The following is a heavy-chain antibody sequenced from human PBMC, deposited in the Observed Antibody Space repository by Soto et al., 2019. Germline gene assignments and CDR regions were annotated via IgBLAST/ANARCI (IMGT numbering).Heavy chain of an antibody. CDR1: GYTFTSYG. V-gene: IGHV1-18*04. J-gene: IGHJ4*02. Sequence: QVQLVQSGAEVKKPGASVKVSCKASGYTFTSYGISWVRQAPGQGLEWMGWFRAYNGNTNYAQTFQGRVTMTTDTSTSTAYMELRSLRSDDTAVYYCARDPWGRRDGYNPVPFDYWGQGTLVTVSS. D-gene: IGHD5-12*01. CDR2: FRAYNGNT. CDR3: ARDPWGRRDGYNPVPFDY.